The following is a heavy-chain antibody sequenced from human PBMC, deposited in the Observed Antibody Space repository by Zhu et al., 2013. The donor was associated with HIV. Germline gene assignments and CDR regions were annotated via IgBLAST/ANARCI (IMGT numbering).Heavy chain of an antibody. CDR2: ISAYNGIT. CDR3: ARLATVLTPYYYGMDV. CDR1: GDTFSSHA. J-gene: IGHJ6*02. V-gene: IGHV1-18*01. Sequence: QVQLVQSGAEVRKPGSSVKVSCKASGDTFSSHAISWVRQAPGQGLEWMGWISAYNGITNYAQKLQGRVTMTTDTSTSTAYMELRSLRSDDTAVYYCARLATVLTPYYYGMDVWGQGTTVTVSS. D-gene: IGHD2-8*01.